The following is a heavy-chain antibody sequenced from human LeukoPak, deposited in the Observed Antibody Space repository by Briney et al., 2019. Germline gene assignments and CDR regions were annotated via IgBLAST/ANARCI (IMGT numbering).Heavy chain of an antibody. CDR2: ISGSGGST. J-gene: IGHJ3*02. V-gene: IGHV3-23*01. CDR1: GFTFSSYA. Sequence: RTGGSLRLSCAASGFTFSSYAMSWVRQAPGKGLEWVSAISGSGGSTYYADSVKGRFTISRDNSKNTLYLQMNSLRAEDTAVYYCAKGYYDSSGYYGGFDIWGQGTMVTVSS. CDR3: AKGYYDSSGYYGGFDI. D-gene: IGHD3-22*01.